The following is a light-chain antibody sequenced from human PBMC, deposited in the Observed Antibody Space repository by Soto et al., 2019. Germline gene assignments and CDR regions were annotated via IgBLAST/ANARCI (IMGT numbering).Light chain of an antibody. CDR1: SGHSSNA. CDR3: QAWVTGIGV. J-gene: IGLJ2*01. V-gene: IGLV4-69*01. Sequence: QSVLTQSPSASASLGASVKLTCTLSSGHSSNAIAWHQQQPEKGPRYLMKINSDGSHIKGDGIPDRFSGSSSGAERYLTISSLQSGDEADYYCQAWVTGIGVFGGGTKLTVL. CDR2: INSDGSH.